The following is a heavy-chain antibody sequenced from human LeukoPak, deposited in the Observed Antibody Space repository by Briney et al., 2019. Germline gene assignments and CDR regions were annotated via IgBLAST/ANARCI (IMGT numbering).Heavy chain of an antibody. J-gene: IGHJ4*02. CDR1: GYSFTTYW. V-gene: IGHV5-51*01. CDR2: IYPGNSDI. CDR3: ARHLSSITSCPHY. D-gene: IGHD2-2*01. Sequence: GESLKISCKGSGYSFTTYWIAWVRQMPGKGLEWMGVIYPGNSDITYSPSFQGQVTISVDKSISTAYLQWSSLKASDTAIYHCARHLSSITSCPHYWGQGTLVTVSS.